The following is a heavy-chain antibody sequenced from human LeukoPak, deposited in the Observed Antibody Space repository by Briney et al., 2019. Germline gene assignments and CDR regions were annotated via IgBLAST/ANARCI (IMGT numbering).Heavy chain of an antibody. D-gene: IGHD1-26*01. Sequence: GGSLRLSCAASGFTFFTYAMSWVRQAPGKGLEWVSTISGSGGSTYYADSVKGRFTISRDNSKNTLYLQMNSLRAEDTAVYYCARYSGSYWDFDYWGQGNLVTVSS. CDR2: ISGSGGST. J-gene: IGHJ4*02. CDR1: GFTFFTYA. CDR3: ARYSGSYWDFDY. V-gene: IGHV3-23*01.